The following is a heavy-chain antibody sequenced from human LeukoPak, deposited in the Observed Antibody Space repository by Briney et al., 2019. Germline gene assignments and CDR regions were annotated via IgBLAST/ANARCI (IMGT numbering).Heavy chain of an antibody. CDR3: ARDLGRSSYIAMGY. Sequence: PGGSLRLSCAASGFTFSSYWMSWVRQAPGKGLEWVANIKQDGSEKYYVDSVKGRFTISRDNAKNSLYLQMNSLRAEDTAVYYCARDLGRSSYIAMGYWGQGTLVTVSS. CDR2: IKQDGSEK. V-gene: IGHV3-7*01. CDR1: GFTFSSYW. D-gene: IGHD5-18*01. J-gene: IGHJ4*02.